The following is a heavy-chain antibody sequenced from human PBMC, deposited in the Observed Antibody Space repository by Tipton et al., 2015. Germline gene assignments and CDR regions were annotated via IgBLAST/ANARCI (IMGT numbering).Heavy chain of an antibody. CDR2: INWNGGTI. CDR1: GFTFDDYA. CDR3: ARSGSYLKHYFDY. J-gene: IGHJ4*02. D-gene: IGHD1-26*01. Sequence: SLRLSCAASGFTFDDYAMHWVRQGPGKGLEWVSGINWNGGTIAYADSVGGRFTISRDNAKNSLYLQMISLRAEDTAVYYCARSGSYLKHYFDYWGQGTLVTVSS. V-gene: IGHV3-9*01.